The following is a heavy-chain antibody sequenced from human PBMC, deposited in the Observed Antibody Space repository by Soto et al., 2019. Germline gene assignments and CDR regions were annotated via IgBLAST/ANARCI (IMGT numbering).Heavy chain of an antibody. D-gene: IGHD3-10*01. J-gene: IGHJ5*02. V-gene: IGHV4-34*01. CDR3: ARGITMVRGFDP. CDR2: INHSGST. Sequence: SEILSLTCAVYGESFSGYYWSWIRQPPGKGLEWIGEINHSGSTNYNPSLKSRVTISVDTSKNQFSLKLSSVTAADTAVYYCARGITMVRGFDPWGQGTLVTVSS. CDR1: GESFSGYY.